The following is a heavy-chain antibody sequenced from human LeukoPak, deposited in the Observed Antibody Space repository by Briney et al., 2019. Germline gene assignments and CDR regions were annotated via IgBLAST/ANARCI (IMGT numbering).Heavy chain of an antibody. Sequence: TGGSLRLSCAASGFTFSTYSMTWVRQAPGKGLEWVSGIFNSGDKTFYADSVKGRFTTSRDNSKNTLYLQMNSLRAEDTAVYYCAKASLRFLEWPNWFDPWGQGTLVTVSS. D-gene: IGHD3-3*01. V-gene: IGHV3-23*01. CDR2: IFNSGDKT. CDR3: AKASLRFLEWPNWFDP. J-gene: IGHJ5*02. CDR1: GFTFSTYS.